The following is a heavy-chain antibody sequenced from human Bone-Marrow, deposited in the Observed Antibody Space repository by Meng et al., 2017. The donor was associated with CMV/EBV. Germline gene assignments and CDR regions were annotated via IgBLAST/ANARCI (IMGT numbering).Heavy chain of an antibody. D-gene: IGHD1-26*01. Sequence: GESLKISCVASGFTFSNYWMHWVRQDPQKGLVWVSRIKGDGTSVSYVDSVKGRFTISRDNVKNTLYLQMNNLRVEDTAVFYCVRDGVGAPPFDYWGQGTLVTVSS. CDR2: IKGDGTSV. CDR1: GFTFSNYW. J-gene: IGHJ4*02. CDR3: VRDGVGAPPFDY. V-gene: IGHV3-74*01.